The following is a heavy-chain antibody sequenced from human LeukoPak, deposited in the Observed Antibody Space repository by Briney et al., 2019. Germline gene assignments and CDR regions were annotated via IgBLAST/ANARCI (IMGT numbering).Heavy chain of an antibody. CDR3: ARDVLR. V-gene: IGHV4-31*03. J-gene: IGHJ4*02. CDR2: IYKTGST. Sequence: PSETLSLTCTVSGVSITSGGYYWSWIRQRPGKGLEWVGYIYKTGSTYYNPSLKSRVTMSVDTSRNQFSQKLNSVTAADTAVYYCARDVLRWGQGTLVTVSS. CDR1: GVSITSGGYY.